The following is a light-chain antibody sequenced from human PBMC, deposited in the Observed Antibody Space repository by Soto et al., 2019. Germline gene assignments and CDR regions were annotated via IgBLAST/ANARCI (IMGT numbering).Light chain of an antibody. CDR2: VAS. V-gene: IGKV1-12*01. J-gene: IGKJ2*01. CDR1: QDISNW. CDR3: QQAKDFPFT. Sequence: DIQMTQSPSSVSASVGDRVTLTCRASQDISNWLVWYQQKPGKAPKLLIYVASNLQSGVPSRFSGSGSGTDFTLTISSLRPEDFATYYCQQAKDFPFTFGQGTKLEIK.